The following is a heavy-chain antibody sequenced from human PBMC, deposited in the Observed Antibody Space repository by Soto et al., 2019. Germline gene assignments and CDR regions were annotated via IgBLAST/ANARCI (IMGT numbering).Heavy chain of an antibody. Sequence: QITLKESGHTLGKPTQTLPLTCTFPGFPLTNQGVHVGWILHPPGKALECLALIYWDDNEVYSPSLKNRLTITKDTTKSQVVLTLATVDPVDTATYYCVYRDFGDYFFQFWGQGILVNVSS. CDR3: VYRDFGDYFFQF. V-gene: IGHV2-5*02. J-gene: IGHJ4*02. CDR1: GFPLTNQGVH. CDR2: IYWDDNE. D-gene: IGHD4-17*01.